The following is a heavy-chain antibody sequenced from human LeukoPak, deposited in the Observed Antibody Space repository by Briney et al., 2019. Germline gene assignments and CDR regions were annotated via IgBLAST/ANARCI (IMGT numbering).Heavy chain of an antibody. V-gene: IGHV3-23*01. D-gene: IGHD3-3*01. CDR1: GFTFSSYA. J-gene: IGHJ6*02. CDR3: AKDFPTYYDFWSGYYMDYYYGMDV. Sequence: GGSLRLSCAASGFTFSSYAMSWVRQAPGKGLEWVSAISGSGGSTYYADSVKGRFTISRDNSKNTLYLQMNSLRAEDTAVYYCAKDFPTYYDFWSGYYMDYYYGMDVWGQGTTGTVSS. CDR2: ISGSGGST.